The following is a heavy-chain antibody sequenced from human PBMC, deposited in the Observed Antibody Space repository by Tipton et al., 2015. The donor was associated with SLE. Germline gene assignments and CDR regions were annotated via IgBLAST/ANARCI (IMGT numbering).Heavy chain of an antibody. D-gene: IGHD3-16*02. CDR3: ARDSYPGVFGY. V-gene: IGHV4-4*07. CDR1: GGSISSYY. CDR2: IYTSGST. Sequence: LRLSCTVSGGSISSYYWSWIRQPAGKGLEWIGRIYTSGSTNYNPSLKSRVTMSVDTSKNQFSLKLSSVTAADTAIYFCARDSYPGVFGYWGQGMLVSVSS. J-gene: IGHJ4*02.